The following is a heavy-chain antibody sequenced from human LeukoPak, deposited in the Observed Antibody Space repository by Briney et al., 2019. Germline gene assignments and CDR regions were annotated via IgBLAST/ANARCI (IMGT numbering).Heavy chain of an antibody. CDR3: AKRIGPQIYDMPLLN. V-gene: IGHV3-23*01. J-gene: IGHJ4*02. CDR1: GFTFSSYA. Sequence: GGSLRLSCAASGFTFSSYAMSWVRHAPGKGREWGSAISGSGGSTYYADSVKGRFTISRDNSKNTLYLQMNSLRADDTAVYYCAKRIGPQIYDMPLLNWGQGALVTVSS. CDR2: ISGSGGST. D-gene: IGHD3-9*01.